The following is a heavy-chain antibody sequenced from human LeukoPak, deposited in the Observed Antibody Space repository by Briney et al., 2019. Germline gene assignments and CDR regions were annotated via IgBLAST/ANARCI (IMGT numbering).Heavy chain of an antibody. CDR1: GGSFSGYS. D-gene: IGHD5-18*01. CDR2: INYSGST. J-gene: IGHJ4*02. CDR3: VRDSVDTYGEPFDA. Sequence: PSETLSLTCAVYGGSFSGYSWSWIRQPPGKGLEWIGEINYSGSTNYNPSLKSRRLTISIDRSKNQFSLKLSSVTAADTAMYFCVRDSVDTYGEPFDAWGQGTLVTVSS. V-gene: IGHV4-34*01.